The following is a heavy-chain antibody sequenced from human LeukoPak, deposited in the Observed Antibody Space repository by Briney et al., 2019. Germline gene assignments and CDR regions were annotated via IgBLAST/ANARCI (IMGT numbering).Heavy chain of an antibody. CDR3: ARYSGNGYVDC. J-gene: IGHJ4*02. Sequence: PSETLSLTCTVSGGSINSGNKYWSWIRQRPGKGLEWIGYIYYSGSTYYNPSLKSRVIVSVDTSKNQFSLKLSSVNAADTAVYYCARYSGNGYVDCWGQGTLVTVSS. D-gene: IGHD5-12*01. CDR1: GGSINSGNKY. CDR2: IYYSGST. V-gene: IGHV4-31*03.